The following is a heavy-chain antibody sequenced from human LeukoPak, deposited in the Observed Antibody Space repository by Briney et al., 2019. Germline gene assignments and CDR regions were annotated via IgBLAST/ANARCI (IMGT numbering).Heavy chain of an antibody. CDR2: ISSSGGST. Sequence: QSGGSLRLPCAASGFTFSSYAMSWVRQAPGKGLEWVSVISSSGGSTYYADSVKGRFTISRDSSKNTLYLQMNSLRAEDTALYYCAKGSGRGYSYGLDNWGQGTLVTVSS. D-gene: IGHD5-18*01. CDR3: AKGSGRGYSYGLDN. J-gene: IGHJ4*02. V-gene: IGHV3-23*01. CDR1: GFTFSSYA.